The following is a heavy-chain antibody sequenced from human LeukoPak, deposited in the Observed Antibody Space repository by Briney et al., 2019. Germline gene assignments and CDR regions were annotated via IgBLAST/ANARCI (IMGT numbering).Heavy chain of an antibody. V-gene: IGHV3-7*01. CDR2: IKQDGSEK. Sequence: GGSLRLSCAASGFTFSSYWMSWVRQAPGKGLEWVANIKQDGSEKYYVDSVKGRFTISRDNAKNSLYLQMNSLRAEDTAVYYCARDRLPTYYYYYMDVWGKGTTVTASS. J-gene: IGHJ6*03. CDR3: ARDRLPTYYYYYMDV. D-gene: IGHD2/OR15-2a*01. CDR1: GFTFSSYW.